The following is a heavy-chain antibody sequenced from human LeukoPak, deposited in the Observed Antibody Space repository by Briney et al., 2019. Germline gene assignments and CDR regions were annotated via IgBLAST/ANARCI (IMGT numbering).Heavy chain of an antibody. CDR3: ARSAGDCSGGSCHEFDY. D-gene: IGHD2-15*01. CDR1: GGSISSSSYY. CDR2: IYYSGST. J-gene: IGHJ4*02. Sequence: SETLSLTCTVSGGSISSSSYYWGWIRQPPGKGLEWIGSIYYSGSTYYNPSLKSRVTISVDTSKNQFSLKLSSVTAADTAVYYCARSAGDCSGGSCHEFDYWGQGTLVTVSS. V-gene: IGHV4-39*01.